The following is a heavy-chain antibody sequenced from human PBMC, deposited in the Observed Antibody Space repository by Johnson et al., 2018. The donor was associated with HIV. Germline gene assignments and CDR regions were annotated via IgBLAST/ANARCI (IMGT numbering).Heavy chain of an antibody. CDR2: ISNDGGNE. V-gene: IGHV3-30*04. CDR1: GFTFSSSA. J-gene: IGHJ3*02. CDR3: AKVQLARGPMGI. D-gene: IGHD3-10*01. Sequence: QVQLVESGGGVVQPGRALRLSCAASGFTFSSSAMHWVRQAPGKGLEWVAVISNDGGNEYYAKSVKGRFTISRDNSKNTLYLQMNSLSGEDMAVYYCAKVQLARGPMGIWCQGIMVSVSS.